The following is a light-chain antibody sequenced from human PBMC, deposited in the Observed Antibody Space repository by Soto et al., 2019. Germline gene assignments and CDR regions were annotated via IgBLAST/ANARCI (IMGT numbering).Light chain of an antibody. CDR3: QQYNTL. V-gene: IGKV1-5*03. Sequence: DIQMTQSPSSLSASLGYRFTISCQASQDISNYLHWYQQKPGKAPKLLIYKASSLESGVPSRFSGSGSGTEFTLTISSLQPDDFATYYCQQYNTLFGQGTKVNIK. CDR2: KAS. J-gene: IGKJ1*01. CDR1: QDISNY.